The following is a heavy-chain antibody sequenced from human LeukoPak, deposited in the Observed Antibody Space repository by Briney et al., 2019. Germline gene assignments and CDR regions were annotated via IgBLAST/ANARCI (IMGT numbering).Heavy chain of an antibody. J-gene: IGHJ6*03. CDR1: GGSISSYY. CDR2: IYYSGST. D-gene: IGHD3-9*01. Sequence: MSSETLSLTCTVSGGSISSYYWSWIRQPPGKGLEWIGYIYYSGSTNYNPSLKSRVTISVGTSKSQFSLKLSSVTAADTAVYYCARLRLRYFDWLPFDYYMDVWGKGTTVTVSS. V-gene: IGHV4-59*08. CDR3: ARLRLRYFDWLPFDYYMDV.